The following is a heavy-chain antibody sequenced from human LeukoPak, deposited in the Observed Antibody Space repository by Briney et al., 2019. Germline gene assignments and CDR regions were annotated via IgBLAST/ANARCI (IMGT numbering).Heavy chain of an antibody. Sequence: SETLSLTCTVSGGSLSSSSYYWGWVRQPPGKGLEWIGRIHYSGSTYYNPSLKSRVTISVDTSKNQFSLKLSSVTAADTAVYYCARESNYYGSGTGWFDPWGQGTLVTVSS. J-gene: IGHJ5*02. D-gene: IGHD3-10*01. CDR2: IHYSGST. CDR3: ARESNYYGSGTGWFDP. V-gene: IGHV4-39*07. CDR1: GGSLSSSSYY.